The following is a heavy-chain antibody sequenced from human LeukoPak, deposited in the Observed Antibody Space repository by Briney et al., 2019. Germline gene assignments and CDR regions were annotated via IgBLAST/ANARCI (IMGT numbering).Heavy chain of an antibody. CDR3: AKRTGVGYVDY. J-gene: IGHJ4*02. D-gene: IGHD1-14*01. CDR2: IWYDGSNK. CDR1: GFTFSSYG. Sequence: GGSLRLSCAASGFTFSSYGMHWVRQAPGKGLEWVAVIWYDGSNKYYADSVKGRFTISRDNSKNTLYLQMHSLRGEDTAVYYCAKRTGVGYVDYWGQGTLVTVSS. V-gene: IGHV3-33*06.